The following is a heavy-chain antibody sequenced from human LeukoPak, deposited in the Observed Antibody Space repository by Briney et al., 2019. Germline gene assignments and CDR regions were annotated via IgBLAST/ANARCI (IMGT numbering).Heavy chain of an antibody. CDR2: LNNGGSST. J-gene: IGHJ4*02. Sequence: GGSLRLSCVASGFTFSSYWMHWVRHAPGKGLMWVSRLNNGGSSTTYADSVKGRFTISRDNAKNTLYLQMNSLRAEDTAVYYCAGRGAYYFDYWGQGTLVTVSS. CDR1: GFTFSSYW. V-gene: IGHV3-74*03. CDR3: AGRGAYYFDY.